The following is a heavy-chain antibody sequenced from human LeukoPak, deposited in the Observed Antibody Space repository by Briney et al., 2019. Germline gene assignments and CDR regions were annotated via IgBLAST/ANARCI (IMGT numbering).Heavy chain of an antibody. CDR1: GFTVSSNY. Sequence: PGGSLRLSCAASGFTVSSNYMSWVRQAPGKGLEWVSVIYSGGSTYYADSVKGRFTISRDNSKNTLCLQMNSLRAEDTAVYYCARVVVVTPPGWFDPWGQGILVTVSS. CDR3: ARVVVVTPPGWFDP. J-gene: IGHJ5*02. V-gene: IGHV3-53*01. CDR2: IYSGGST. D-gene: IGHD2-21*02.